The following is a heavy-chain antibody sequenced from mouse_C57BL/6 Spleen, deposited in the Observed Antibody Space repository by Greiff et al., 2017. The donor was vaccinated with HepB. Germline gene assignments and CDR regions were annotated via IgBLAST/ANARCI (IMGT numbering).Heavy chain of an antibody. CDR3: AREGAGIYYAMDY. J-gene: IGHJ4*01. CDR2: INPSSGYT. V-gene: IGHV1-4*01. Sequence: VQLVESGAELARPGASVKMSCKASGYTFTSYTMHWVKQRPGQGLEWIGYINPSSGYTKYNQKFKDKATLTADKSSSTAYMQLSSLTSEDSAVYYCAREGAGIYYAMDYWGQGTSVTVSS. CDR1: GYTFTSYT.